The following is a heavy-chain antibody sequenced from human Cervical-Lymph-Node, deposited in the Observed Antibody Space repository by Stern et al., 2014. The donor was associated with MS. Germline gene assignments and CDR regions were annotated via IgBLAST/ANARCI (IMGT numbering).Heavy chain of an antibody. V-gene: IGHV4-61*02. Sequence: QVQLVESGPGLVKPSQTLSLTCTLSGGSVSSGSSYWSWIRPPAGKGLEWIGRIHPSGDAFYPPSLESPVTISLDTSKNQISLKLNSVTAADTAVYYCASGYRFFESWGQGTLVTVSS. CDR1: GGSVSSGSSY. J-gene: IGHJ4*02. D-gene: IGHD5-18*01. CDR2: IHPSGDA. CDR3: ASGYRFFES.